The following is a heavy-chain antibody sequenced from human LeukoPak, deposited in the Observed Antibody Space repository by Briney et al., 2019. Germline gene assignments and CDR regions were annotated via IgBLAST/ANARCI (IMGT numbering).Heavy chain of an antibody. J-gene: IGHJ4*02. CDR1: GYTFTGYY. CDR2: INPNSGGT. V-gene: IGHV1-2*02. CDR3: ARGSRYFDWLSNGPLDY. D-gene: IGHD3-9*01. Sequence: ASVKVSCKASGYTFTGYYMHWVRQAPGQGLEWMGWINPNSGGTNYAQKFQGRVTMTRDASISTAYMELRSLRSDDTAVYYCARGSRYFDWLSNGPLDYWGQGTLVTVSS.